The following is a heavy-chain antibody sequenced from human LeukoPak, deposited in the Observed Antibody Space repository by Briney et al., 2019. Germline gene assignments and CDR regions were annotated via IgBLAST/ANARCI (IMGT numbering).Heavy chain of an antibody. D-gene: IGHD2-2*01. CDR2: IKSKTDGGTP. Sequence: GGSLRLSCAASGFTFSNAWMSWVRQAPGKGLEWVGRIKSKTDGGTPDYAAPVKGRFTISRDDSKNTLYLQMNSLKTEDTAVYYCTTDRNIVVVGGYWGQGTLVTVSS. V-gene: IGHV3-15*01. CDR1: GFTFSNAW. J-gene: IGHJ4*02. CDR3: TTDRNIVVVGGY.